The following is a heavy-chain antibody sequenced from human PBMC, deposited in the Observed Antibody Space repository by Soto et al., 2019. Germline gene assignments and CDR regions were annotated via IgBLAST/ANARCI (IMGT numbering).Heavy chain of an antibody. D-gene: IGHD5-18*01. CDR2: ISAYNGNT. Sequence: GASAKASSKASGDTFTSSGSRWVRQAQGQGLEWMGWISAYNGNTNYAQKLQGRVTMTTDTSTSTAYMELRSLRSDDTAVYYCARVPTRWLDYYYYGMDVWGQGTTVTVSS. CDR3: ARVPTRWLDYYYYGMDV. V-gene: IGHV1-18*01. J-gene: IGHJ6*02. CDR1: GDTFTSSG.